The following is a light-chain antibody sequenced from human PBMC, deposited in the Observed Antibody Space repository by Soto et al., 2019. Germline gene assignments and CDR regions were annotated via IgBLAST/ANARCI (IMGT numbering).Light chain of an antibody. J-gene: IGKJ2*01. CDR2: TAS. Sequence: DIQMTQSPSSLSASVGDRVTVTCRASQSIGNSLNWYQLKPGKAPNLLIYTASTLPSGVPSRFSGSGSGTDFTLTINSLQPADFATYSCPQSYSTPYTFGPGTKLEIK. CDR1: QSIGNS. CDR3: PQSYSTPYT. V-gene: IGKV1-39*01.